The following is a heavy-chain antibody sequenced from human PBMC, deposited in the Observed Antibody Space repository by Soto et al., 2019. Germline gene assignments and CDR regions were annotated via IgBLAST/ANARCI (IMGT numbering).Heavy chain of an antibody. CDR3: ARDQTGSYPYNWFDP. Sequence: PGGSLRLSCAASGFTFSSYWMHWVRQAPGKGLVWVSRINSDGSSTSYADSVKGRFTISRDNAKNTLYLQMNSLRAEDTAVYYCARDQTGSYPYNWFDPWGQGTLVTVSS. J-gene: IGHJ5*02. CDR1: GFTFSSYW. CDR2: INSDGSST. D-gene: IGHD1-26*01. V-gene: IGHV3-74*01.